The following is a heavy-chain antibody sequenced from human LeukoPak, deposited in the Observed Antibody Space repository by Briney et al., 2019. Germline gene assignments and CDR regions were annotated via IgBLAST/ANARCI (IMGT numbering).Heavy chain of an antibody. CDR2: IRYDGSNK. CDR1: GFTFSSYG. D-gene: IGHD1-26*01. J-gene: IGHJ6*03. V-gene: IGHV3-30*02. Sequence: GGSLRLSCAASGFTFSSYGMHWVRQAPGKWLEWVAFIRYDGSNKYYADSVKGRFTISRDNSKNTLYLQMNSLSAEDTAVYYCAKNPVGATYYYYYMDVWGKGTTVTVSS. CDR3: AKNPVGATYYYYYMDV.